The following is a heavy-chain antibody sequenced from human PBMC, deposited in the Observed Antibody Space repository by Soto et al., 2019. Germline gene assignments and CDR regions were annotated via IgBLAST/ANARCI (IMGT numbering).Heavy chain of an antibody. CDR2: ISSSSSTI. D-gene: IGHD3-22*01. J-gene: IGHJ4*02. Sequence: GGSLRLSCAASGFTFSSYSMNWVRQAPGKGLEWVPYISSSSSTIYYADSVKGRFTISRDNAKNSLYLQMNSLRDEDTAVYYCASSIGYDSSGYLAYWGQGTLVTVS. CDR1: GFTFSSYS. V-gene: IGHV3-48*02. CDR3: ASSIGYDSSGYLAY.